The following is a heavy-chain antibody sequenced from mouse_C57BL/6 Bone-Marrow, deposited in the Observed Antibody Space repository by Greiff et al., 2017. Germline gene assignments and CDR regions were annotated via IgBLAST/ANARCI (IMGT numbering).Heavy chain of an antibody. D-gene: IGHD2-5*01. CDR1: GYTFTSYW. Sequence: QVQLQQPGAELVMPGASVKLSCKASGYTFTSYWMHWVKQRPGQGLEWIGEIDPSDSYTNYNQKFKGKSTLTVDKSSSTAYMQLSSLTSEDSAVYYCGRSTSLYSNFDYWGQGTTLTVSS. V-gene: IGHV1-69*01. CDR2: IDPSDSYT. CDR3: GRSTSLYSNFDY. J-gene: IGHJ2*01.